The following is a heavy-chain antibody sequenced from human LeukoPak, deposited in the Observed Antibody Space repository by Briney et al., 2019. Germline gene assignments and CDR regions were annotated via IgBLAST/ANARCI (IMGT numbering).Heavy chain of an antibody. CDR2: ISYDGSNK. Sequence: GGSLRLSCAASGFTFSDYGVHWVRQAPGKGLEWVAVISYDGSNKYYADSVKGRFTISRDNSKNTLYLQMNSLRAEDTAVYYCARDRSSSVYDSSGYYLSCFDYWGQGTLVTVSS. J-gene: IGHJ4*02. V-gene: IGHV3-30*03. D-gene: IGHD3-22*01. CDR3: ARDRSSSVYDSSGYYLSCFDY. CDR1: GFTFSDYG.